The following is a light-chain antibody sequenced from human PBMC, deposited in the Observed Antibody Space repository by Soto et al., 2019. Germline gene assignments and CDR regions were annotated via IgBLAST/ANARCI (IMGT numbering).Light chain of an antibody. J-gene: IGLJ2*01. CDR3: CSYASHGKVL. Sequence: QSVLTQPAPVSESPGQSITISCTGTSSDVGSYNLVSWYQQHPGKAPKLMIYEGTKRPSGVSNRFSGSKSGNTASLTVSGLQAEDEADYYCCSYASHGKVLFGGGTQLTVL. CDR2: EGT. CDR1: SSDVGSYNL. V-gene: IGLV2-23*01.